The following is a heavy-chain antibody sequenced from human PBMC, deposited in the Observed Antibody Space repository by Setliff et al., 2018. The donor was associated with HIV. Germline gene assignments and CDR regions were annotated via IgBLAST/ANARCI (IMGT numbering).Heavy chain of an antibody. V-gene: IGHV3-49*04. J-gene: IGHJ4*02. Sequence: PGGSLRLSCTTSGFTFGDYAMTWVRQAPGKGLEWVGFIRSKAYGGTTEYAASVKGRFTISRDDSKSIAYLQMNSLKTEDTAVYYCTRRTTVTSTYFDSWGQGTLVTVSS. CDR1: GFTFGDYA. D-gene: IGHD4-4*01. CDR3: TRRTTVTSTYFDS. CDR2: IRSKAYGGTT.